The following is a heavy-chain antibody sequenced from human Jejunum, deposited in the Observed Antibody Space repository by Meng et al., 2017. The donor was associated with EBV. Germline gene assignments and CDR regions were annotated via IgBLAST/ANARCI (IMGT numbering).Heavy chain of an antibody. CDR3: ALDYDSSTRETTFDY. J-gene: IGHJ4*02. D-gene: IGHD3-22*01. CDR1: GYTFSDYM. V-gene: IGHV1-2*04. Sequence: RRPWAEWKACGNASGYTFSDYMRHGVRQGPGPGHEGMGWDQSNRGGTSDARKFPGWVTMPRDTSISTAYMELSRLTSDATAVYYCALDYDSSTRETTFDYWGQGTLVTVSS. CDR2: DQSNRGGT.